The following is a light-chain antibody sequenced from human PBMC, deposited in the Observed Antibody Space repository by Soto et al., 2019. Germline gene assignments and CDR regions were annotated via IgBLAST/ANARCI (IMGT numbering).Light chain of an antibody. CDR2: AAS. CDR3: KKDNSAPRT. CDR1: QGIIDY. Sequence: DIQMTQSPSSLAASVGDRVTITCRASQGIIDYLAWYQQKPGKAPKLLIYAASTLQSGVPSRFSGSGAGTDFTRTISSLQPEDFATYYCKKDNSAPRTFGQGTNLEIK. V-gene: IGKV1-27*01. J-gene: IGKJ1*01.